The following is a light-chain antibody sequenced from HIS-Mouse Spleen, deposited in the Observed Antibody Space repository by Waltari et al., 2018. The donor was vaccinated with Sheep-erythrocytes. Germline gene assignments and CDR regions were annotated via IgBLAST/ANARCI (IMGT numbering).Light chain of an antibody. CDR3: CSYAGSYNHA. CDR2: DVS. J-gene: IGLJ1*01. V-gene: IGLV2-11*01. CDR1: SSDVGGYNY. Sequence: QSALTQPRSVSGSPGQSVTISCTGPSSDVGGYNYVSWYQHHPGKAPKLIIYDVSKRPSGVPDRFSGSKSGNTASLTISGLQAEDEADYYCCSYAGSYNHAFATGTKVTVL.